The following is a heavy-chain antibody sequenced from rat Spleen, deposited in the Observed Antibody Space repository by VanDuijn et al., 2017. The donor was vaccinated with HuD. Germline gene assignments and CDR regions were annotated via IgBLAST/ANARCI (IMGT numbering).Heavy chain of an antibody. CDR2: IIYDGSRT. J-gene: IGHJ3*01. CDR3: ATHGYGSYGWFAY. D-gene: IGHD1-3*01. V-gene: IGHV5S10*01. CDR1: GFTFSDYN. Sequence: EVQLVESGGGLVQPGRSLKLSCAASGFTFSDYNMAWVRQAPKKGLEWVATIIYDGSRTYYRDSVKGRFTISRDNAKSTLYLQMDSLRSEDTATYYCATHGYGSYGWFAYWGKGTLVTVSS.